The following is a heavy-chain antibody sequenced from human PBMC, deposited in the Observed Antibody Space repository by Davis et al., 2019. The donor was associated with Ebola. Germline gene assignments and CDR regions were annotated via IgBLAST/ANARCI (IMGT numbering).Heavy chain of an antibody. D-gene: IGHD3-3*01. CDR1: GGSISSSSYY. CDR3: AIRNYDFWSGYYYYYYGMDV. V-gene: IGHV4-39*07. J-gene: IGHJ6*02. Sequence: SETLSLTCTVSGGSISSSSYYWGWIRQPPGKGLEWIGSIYYSGSTYYNPSLKSRVTISVDKSKNQFSLKLSSVTAADTAVYYCAIRNYDFWSGYYYYYYGMDVWGQGTTVTVSS. CDR2: IYYSGST.